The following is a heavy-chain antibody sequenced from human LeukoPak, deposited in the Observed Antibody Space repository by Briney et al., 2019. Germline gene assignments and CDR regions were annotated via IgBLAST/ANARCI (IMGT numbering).Heavy chain of an antibody. CDR1: GGSISSSGYY. CDR2: IYYSGST. D-gene: IGHD3-22*01. Sequence: SETLSLTCTVSGGSISSSGYYWGWIRQPPGKGLEWIGSIYYSGSTYYNPSLKSRVTISVDTSKNQFSLKLSSVTAADTAVYYCAGLTYYYDSSGYHLDYWGQGTLVTVSS. V-gene: IGHV4-39*01. J-gene: IGHJ4*02. CDR3: AGLTYYYDSSGYHLDY.